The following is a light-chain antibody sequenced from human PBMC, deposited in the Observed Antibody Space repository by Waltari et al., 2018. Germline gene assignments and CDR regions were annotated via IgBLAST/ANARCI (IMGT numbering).Light chain of an antibody. CDR2: KES. J-gene: IGKJ2*01. V-gene: IGKV1-5*03. Sequence: DIQMTQSPSTLSASVGDRVTITCRASQSISSWLAWYQKKPGKAPKILIYKESSLESGVPSRFSGSGSGTEFTLTISSLQPDDFATYYCQQYNSSPYTFGQGTKLEIK. CDR3: QQYNSSPYT. CDR1: QSISSW.